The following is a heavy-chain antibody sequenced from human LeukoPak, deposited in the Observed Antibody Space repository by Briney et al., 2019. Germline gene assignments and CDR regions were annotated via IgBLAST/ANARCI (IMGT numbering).Heavy chain of an antibody. CDR2: VSYDGSNK. CDR1: GFTFSSYG. V-gene: IGHV3-30*18. Sequence: PGRSLRLSCAASGFTFSSYGMHWVRQAPGKGLEWVAVVSYDGSNKYYADSVKGRFTISRDNSKNTLYLQMNSLRAEDTAVYYCAKDYNTKSPYYCDYWGQGTLVTVSS. J-gene: IGHJ4*02. CDR3: AKDYNTKSPYYCDY. D-gene: IGHD1-1*01.